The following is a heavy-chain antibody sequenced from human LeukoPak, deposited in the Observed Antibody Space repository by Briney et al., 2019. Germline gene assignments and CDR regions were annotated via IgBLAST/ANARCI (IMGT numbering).Heavy chain of an antibody. CDR1: GFTFSSSA. J-gene: IGHJ4*02. CDR2: ISGSGSGGST. D-gene: IGHD6-13*01. Sequence: PGGSLRLSCAASGFTFSSSAMSWVRQAPGKGLEWVSSISGSGSGGSTYYADSVKGRFTISRDNSKNTLYLQMNSLRAEDTAVYYCAKWFDAIAAGEAYWGQGTLVTVSS. V-gene: IGHV3-23*01. CDR3: AKWFDAIAAGEAY.